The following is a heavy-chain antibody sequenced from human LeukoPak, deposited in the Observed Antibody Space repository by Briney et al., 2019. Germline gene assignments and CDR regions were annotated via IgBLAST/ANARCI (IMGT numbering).Heavy chain of an antibody. CDR1: GFTFSSYS. CDR3: ARDNWNARAFDI. J-gene: IGHJ3*02. CDR2: ISSSSSTI. V-gene: IGHV3-48*04. D-gene: IGHD1-1*01. Sequence: PGGSLRLSCAASGFTFSSYSMNWVRQAPEKGLEWVSYISSSSSTIYYADSVKGRFTISRDNAKNSLYLQMNSLRAEDTAVYYCARDNWNARAFDIWGQGTMVTVSS.